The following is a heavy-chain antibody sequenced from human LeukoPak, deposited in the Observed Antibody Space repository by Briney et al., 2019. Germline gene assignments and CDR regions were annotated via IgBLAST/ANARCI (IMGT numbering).Heavy chain of an antibody. CDR3: ASTAVAMINFFDY. Sequence: SETLSLTCTVSGGSISSYYWSWIRQPPGKGLEWIGYIYYSGSTNYNPSLKSRVTISVDTSKNQFSLKLSSVTAADTAVYYCASTAVAMINFFDYWGQGTLVTVSS. D-gene: IGHD6-19*01. CDR1: GGSISSYY. J-gene: IGHJ4*02. V-gene: IGHV4-59*08. CDR2: IYYSGST.